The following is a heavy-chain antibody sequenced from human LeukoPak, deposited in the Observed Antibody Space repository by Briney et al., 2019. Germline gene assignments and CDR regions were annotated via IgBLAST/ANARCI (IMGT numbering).Heavy chain of an antibody. V-gene: IGHV4-39*01. CDR2: IYYSGGT. J-gene: IGHJ4*02. Sequence: SETLSLTCTVSGGSVNSGSHYWGWIHQPPGKELEWIGSIYYSGGTYYSPSLNSRVTISIDTSKSQFSLKLSSVTAADTAIYYCARHAYYFQSGDYYYFFDYWGQGTLVTVSS. CDR1: GGSVNSGSHY. D-gene: IGHD3-22*01. CDR3: ARHAYYFQSGDYYYFFDY.